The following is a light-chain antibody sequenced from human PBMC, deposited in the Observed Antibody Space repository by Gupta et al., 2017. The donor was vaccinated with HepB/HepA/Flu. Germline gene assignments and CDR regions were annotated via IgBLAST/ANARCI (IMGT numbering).Light chain of an antibody. Sequence: ELVLTQSPGTLSLSPGERATLSCRASQSVSSSYLAWYQQKPGQAPRLLIYGASSRATGIPDFTLTISRLEPEDFAVYYCQQYGSSPWTFGQGTKVEIK. CDR2: GAS. CDR1: QSVSSSY. V-gene: IGKV3-20*01. CDR3: QQYGSSPWT. J-gene: IGKJ1*01.